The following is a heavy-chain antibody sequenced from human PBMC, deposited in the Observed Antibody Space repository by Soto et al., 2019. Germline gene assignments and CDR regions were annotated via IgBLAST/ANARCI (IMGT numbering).Heavy chain of an antibody. CDR2: IIPIFGTA. D-gene: IGHD6-19*01. CDR3: ARGSLSSGWTQRRAYFDY. V-gene: IGHV1-69*13. J-gene: IGHJ4*02. CDR1: GGTFSSYA. Sequence: SVKVSCKASGGTFSSYAISWVRQAPGQGLEWMGGIIPIFGTANYAQKFQGRVTITADESTSTAYMELSSLRSEDTAVYYCARGSLSSGWTQRRAYFDYWGQGTLVTVSS.